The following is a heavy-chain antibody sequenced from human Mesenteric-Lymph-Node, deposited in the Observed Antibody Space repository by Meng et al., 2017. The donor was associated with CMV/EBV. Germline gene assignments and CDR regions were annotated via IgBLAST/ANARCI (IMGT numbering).Heavy chain of an antibody. J-gene: IGHJ3*02. Sequence: GGPLRLSCTVSGFTFRTYAMSWVRQAPGKGLEWVSVVSGSTEYIHCADSVKGRFTISRDNSKNTLYLQMNSLRAEDTAVYYCAKREGDCSTTSCYFVAFDIWGQGTVVTVSS. CDR3: AKREGDCSTTSCYFVAFDI. CDR1: GFTFRTYA. V-gene: IGHV3-23*01. CDR2: VSGSTEYI. D-gene: IGHD2-2*01.